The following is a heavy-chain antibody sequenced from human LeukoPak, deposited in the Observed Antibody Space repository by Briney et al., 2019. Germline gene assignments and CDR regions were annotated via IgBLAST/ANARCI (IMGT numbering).Heavy chain of an antibody. CDR2: INAANGDT. V-gene: IGHV1-3*03. CDR1: GYTFTGYY. J-gene: IGHJ4*02. D-gene: IGHD6-19*01. CDR3: ARGRYSSAYAAFDY. Sequence: ASVKVSCKASGYTFTGYYMHWVRQAPGQSLEWMGWINAANGDTKYSQELQGRVTITRDTSASTAYMELSSLRSEDLAVYYCARGRYSSAYAAFDYWGQGTLVTVSS.